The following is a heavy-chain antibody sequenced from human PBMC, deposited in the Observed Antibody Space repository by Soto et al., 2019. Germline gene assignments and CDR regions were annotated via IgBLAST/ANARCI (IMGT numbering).Heavy chain of an antibody. D-gene: IGHD6-13*01. CDR1: GFTFSSYG. J-gene: IGHJ4*02. CDR2: ISYDGSNK. Sequence: QVQLVESGGGVVQPGRSLRLSCEASGFTFSSYGMHWVRQAPGKGLEWVAVISYDGSNKYYADSVKGRFTISRDNSKNTLYLQMNSLRAEDTAVYYCAKGESSSWYYFDYWGQGTLVTVSS. CDR3: AKGESSSWYYFDY. V-gene: IGHV3-30*18.